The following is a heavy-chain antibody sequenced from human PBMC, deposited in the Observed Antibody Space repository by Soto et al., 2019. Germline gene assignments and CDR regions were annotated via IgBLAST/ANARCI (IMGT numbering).Heavy chain of an antibody. J-gene: IGHJ6*03. D-gene: IGHD6-19*01. CDR1: GFTCSSYA. CDR3: AKGSSADYYYYYYMDV. V-gene: IGHV3-23*01. Sequence: GGSLRLSCAASGFTCSSYAMSWVRQAPGKGLEWVSAISGSGGSTYYADSVKGRFTISRDNSKNTLYLQMNSLRAEDTAVYYCAKGSSADYYYYYYMDVWGKGTTVTVSS. CDR2: ISGSGGST.